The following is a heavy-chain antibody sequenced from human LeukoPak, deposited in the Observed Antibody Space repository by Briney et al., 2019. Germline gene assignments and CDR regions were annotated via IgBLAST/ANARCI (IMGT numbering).Heavy chain of an antibody. CDR3: ARVSGYDWESFYDY. Sequence: SETLSLTCTVSGGSISSGSYYWSWIRQPAGKGLEWIGRIYTSGSTNYNPSLKSRVSISVDTSKNQFSLKLSSVTAADTAVYYCARVSGYDWESFYDYWGQGTLVTVSS. CDR1: GGSISSGSYY. D-gene: IGHD5-12*01. V-gene: IGHV4-61*02. J-gene: IGHJ4*02. CDR2: IYTSGST.